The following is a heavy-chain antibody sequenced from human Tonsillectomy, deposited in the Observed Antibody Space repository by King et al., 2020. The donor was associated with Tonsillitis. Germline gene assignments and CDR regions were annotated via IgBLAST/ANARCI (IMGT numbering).Heavy chain of an antibody. V-gene: IGHV4-39*01. J-gene: IGHJ4*02. CDR1: GGSISSSSYY. CDR3: ARHVYIAYDPFDY. CDR2: IYYSGTT. D-gene: IGHD5-12*01. Sequence: LQLQESGPGLVKPSETLSLSCTVSGGSISSSSYYWGWIRQPPGQGLEWIGSIYYSGTTYYNPSLKSRVTISVDTSKNQFSLKLSSVTAADTAVYYCARHVYIAYDPFDYWGQGTLVTVSS.